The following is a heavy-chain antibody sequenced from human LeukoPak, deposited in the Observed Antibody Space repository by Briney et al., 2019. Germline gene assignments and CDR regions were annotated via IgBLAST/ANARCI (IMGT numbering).Heavy chain of an antibody. V-gene: IGHV3-23*01. CDR2: ISGSGGSI. CDR3: AKTIGIAVAGGFDY. Sequence: GGSLRLSCAASGFTFSSSAMNWVRQAPGKGLEWASAISGSGGSIHYADSVKGRFTISRDNSNNTLYLQMNSLRAEDTAVYYCAKTIGIAVAGGFDYWGQGTLVTVSS. J-gene: IGHJ4*02. CDR1: GFTFSSSA. D-gene: IGHD6-19*01.